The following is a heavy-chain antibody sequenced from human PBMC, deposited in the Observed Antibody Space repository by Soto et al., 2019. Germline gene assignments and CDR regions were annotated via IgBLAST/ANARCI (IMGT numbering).Heavy chain of an antibody. CDR1: GFTFSDYY. CDR2: IGGRDAYT. Sequence: QVQLVESGGGLVKPGGSLRLACAASGFTFSDYYMSWVRQAPGKGLEWVSYIGGRDAYTGYADSVKGRFTISRDNAKSSLFLQMNSLRYDDTAVYYCARDFLSLVGAFDIWGQGTVVTVSS. V-gene: IGHV3-11*06. D-gene: IGHD2-8*02. J-gene: IGHJ3*02. CDR3: ARDFLSLVGAFDI.